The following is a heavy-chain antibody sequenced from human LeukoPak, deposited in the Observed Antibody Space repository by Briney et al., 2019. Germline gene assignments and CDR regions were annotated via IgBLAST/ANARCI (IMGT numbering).Heavy chain of an antibody. J-gene: IGHJ4*02. CDR2: IHHSGNT. CDR1: GYSISSGYY. Sequence: SETLSLTCTVSGYSISSGYYWGWIRQSPGKGLEWIGSIHHSGNTYYNPSLKSRVTISVDTSKNQFSLKLSSVTAADTAVYYCARAIDYYDSSGYYYVLDYWGQGTLVTVSS. CDR3: ARAIDYYDSSGYYYVLDY. V-gene: IGHV4-38-2*02. D-gene: IGHD3-22*01.